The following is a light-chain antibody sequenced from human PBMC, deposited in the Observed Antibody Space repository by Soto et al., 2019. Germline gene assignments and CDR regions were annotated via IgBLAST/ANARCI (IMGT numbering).Light chain of an antibody. CDR3: MEGTHWPKT. CDR2: KIS. CDR1: QSLVSSDGNTY. J-gene: IGKJ1*01. Sequence: DVVLTQSPLSLPVTLGQPASISCTSSQSLVSSDGNTYLHWFQQRPGHSPRHLIYKISNRDSGVPDRVRGSGSGTDFTLEISRVEAEDVGLYYCMEGTHWPKTFGQGTKVEIK. V-gene: IGKV2-30*01.